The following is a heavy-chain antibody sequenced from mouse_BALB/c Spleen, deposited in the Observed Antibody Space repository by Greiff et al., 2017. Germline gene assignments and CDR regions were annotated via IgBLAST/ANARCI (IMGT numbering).Heavy chain of an antibody. D-gene: IGHD6-5*01. V-gene: IGHV1-5*01. J-gene: IGHJ4*01. CDR2: IYPGNSDT. CDR1: GYSFTSYW. Sequence: EVQLQQSGTVLARPGASVKMSCKASGYSFTSYWMHWVKQRPGQGLEWIGAIYPGNSDTSYNQKFKGKAKLTAVTSASTAYMELSSLTNEDSAVYYCTREDYAGYYAMDYWGQGTSVTVSS. CDR3: TREDYAGYYAMDY.